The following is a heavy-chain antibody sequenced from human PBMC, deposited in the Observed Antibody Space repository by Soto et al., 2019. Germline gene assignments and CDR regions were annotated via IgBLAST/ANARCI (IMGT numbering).Heavy chain of an antibody. V-gene: IGHV3-23*01. CDR3: AKVGSSWYSHFDY. CDR2: ISGGGGSA. Sequence: HPGGSLRLSCAASGFTFSSYAMSWVRQTPGKGLEWVSIISGGGGSAYYADSVKGRFSISRDNSKNTLYLQMNSLRAEDTAVYYCAKVGSSWYSHFDYWGQGTLVTVSS. D-gene: IGHD6-13*01. CDR1: GFTFSSYA. J-gene: IGHJ4*02.